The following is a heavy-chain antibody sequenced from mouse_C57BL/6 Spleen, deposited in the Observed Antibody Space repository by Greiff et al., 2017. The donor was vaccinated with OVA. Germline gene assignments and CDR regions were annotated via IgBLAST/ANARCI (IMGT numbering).Heavy chain of an antibody. CDR2: ISYDGSN. CDR1: GYSITSGYY. Sequence: EVQRVESGPGLVKPSQSLSLTCSVTGYSITSGYYWIWIRQFPGNTLECMGYISYDGSNNYNPSLQNRISITRDTSKNQFFLKVNSETTEDTATDYCARGNYLYYAMDYWGQGTSVTVSS. V-gene: IGHV3-6*01. CDR3: ARGNYLYYAMDY. J-gene: IGHJ4*01. D-gene: IGHD2-1*01.